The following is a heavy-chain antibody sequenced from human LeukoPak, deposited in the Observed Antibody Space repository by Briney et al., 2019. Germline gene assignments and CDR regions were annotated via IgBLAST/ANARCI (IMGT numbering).Heavy chain of an antibody. CDR3: AKRTSGLRYFDY. CDR2: TSTSGGST. Sequence: PGGSLRLFCAASGFTFSSYVMSWVRQAPGKGLEWVSATSTSGGSTYYADSVKGRFTISRDNSKNTLYLQMNSLRAEDTAVYYCAKRTSGLRYFDYWGQGTLVTVSS. CDR1: GFTFSSYV. V-gene: IGHV3-23*01. D-gene: IGHD3-9*01. J-gene: IGHJ4*02.